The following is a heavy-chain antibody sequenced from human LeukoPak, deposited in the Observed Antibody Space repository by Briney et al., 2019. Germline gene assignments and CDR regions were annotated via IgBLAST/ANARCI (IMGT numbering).Heavy chain of an antibody. J-gene: IGHJ4*02. CDR2: ISGSGGST. V-gene: IGHV3-23*01. Sequence: GGSLRLSCAAPGFTFDDYAMHWVRQAPGKGLEWVSAISGSGGSTYYADSVKGRFTISRDNSKNTLYLQMNSLRAEDTAVYYCAKSTSGASRYFDWLLPFDYWGQGTLVTVSS. CDR3: AKSTSGASRYFDWLLPFDY. CDR1: GFTFDDYA. D-gene: IGHD3-9*01.